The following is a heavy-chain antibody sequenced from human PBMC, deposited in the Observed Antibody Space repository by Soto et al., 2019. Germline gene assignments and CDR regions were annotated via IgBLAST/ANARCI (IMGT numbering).Heavy chain of an antibody. D-gene: IGHD1-1*01. Sequence: EVQLLESGGGLVQPGESLRLSCAASGFTFGSYFMNWVRQAPGKGPEWVSDINKDGGRTHYADSVRGRFTISRDNSRNTLDLQMNRLRAEDTALYYCAKDLHWYVMDVWGQGTTVTVSS. V-gene: IGHV3-23*01. CDR3: AKDLHWYVMDV. CDR1: GFTFGSYF. J-gene: IGHJ6*02. CDR2: INKDGGRT.